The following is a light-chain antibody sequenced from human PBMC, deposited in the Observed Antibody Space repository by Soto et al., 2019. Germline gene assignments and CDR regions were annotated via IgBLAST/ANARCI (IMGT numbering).Light chain of an antibody. CDR2: GAS. V-gene: IGKV3-15*01. Sequence: EIVMTQSPATLSVSPGERATLSCRASQSVSSNLAWYQQKPGQAPRLLIYGASTRATGIPARFSGSGSGTEFTLTITRIQSEAFAVYYCQQYNNWSYTFGQGTKV. CDR1: QSVSSN. J-gene: IGKJ2*01. CDR3: QQYNNWSYT.